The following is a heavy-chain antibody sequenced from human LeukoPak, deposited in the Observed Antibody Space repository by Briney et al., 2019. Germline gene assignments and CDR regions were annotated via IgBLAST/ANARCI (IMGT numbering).Heavy chain of an antibody. J-gene: IGHJ4*02. CDR2: INGDESST. Sequence: GGSLRLSCAASAFTFNTYWMHWVRQVPGRGLEWVSRINGDESSTNYADSVKGRFTIPRDNAKDTLYLHMNSLTAEDTAVYYCARGAKWAYYFDYWGQGTLVTVSS. CDR1: AFTFNTYW. CDR3: ARGAKWAYYFDY. D-gene: IGHD1-26*01. V-gene: IGHV3-74*01.